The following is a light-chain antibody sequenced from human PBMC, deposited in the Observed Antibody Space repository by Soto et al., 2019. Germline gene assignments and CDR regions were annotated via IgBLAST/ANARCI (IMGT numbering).Light chain of an antibody. V-gene: IGLV2-11*01. CDR2: DVS. CDR1: NSDVGGYNF. Sequence: QSALTQPRSVSGSPGQSVTISCTGTNSDVGGYNFVSWYQHHPGKAPKLMIYDVSKRPSGVPDRFSGSKSGSTASLTISGLQAEDEADYYCCSYAGSYTVVFGGGTKLTVL. J-gene: IGLJ3*02. CDR3: CSYAGSYTVV.